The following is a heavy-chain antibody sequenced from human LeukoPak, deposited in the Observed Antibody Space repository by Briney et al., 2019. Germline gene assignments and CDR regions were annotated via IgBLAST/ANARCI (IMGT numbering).Heavy chain of an antibody. J-gene: IGHJ4*02. V-gene: IGHV3-30*18. CDR3: AKGDYGDYEIYFDY. D-gene: IGHD4-17*01. CDR2: ISYDGSNK. CDR1: GFTFSSYG. Sequence: GGSLRLSCAASGFTFSSYGMHWVRQAPGKGLERVAVISYDGSNKYYADSVKGRFTISRDNSKNTLYLQMNSLRAEDTAVYYCAKGDYGDYEIYFDYWGQGTLVTVSS.